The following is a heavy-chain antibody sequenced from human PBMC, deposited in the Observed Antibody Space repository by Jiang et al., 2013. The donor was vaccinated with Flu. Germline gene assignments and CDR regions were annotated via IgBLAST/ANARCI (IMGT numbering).Heavy chain of an antibody. CDR1: GFTFGSYW. CDR2: IKQDGSEK. D-gene: IGHD3-16*01. J-gene: IGHJ3*02. Sequence: VQLVESGGGLVQPGGSLRLSCAASGFTFGSYWMTWVRQAPGKGLEWVANIKQDGSEKQYMDSVKGRFAISRDNAKNSLYLQMNSLRAEDTAVYYCARDTDTGDDWGAFDIWGQGTMVTVSS. CDR3: ARDTDTGDDWGAFDI. V-gene: IGHV3-7*01.